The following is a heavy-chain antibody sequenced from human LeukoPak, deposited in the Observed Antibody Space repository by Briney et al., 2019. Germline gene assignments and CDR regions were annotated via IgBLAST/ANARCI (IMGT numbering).Heavy chain of an antibody. CDR2: IYSGGST. CDR1: GFTVGGNY. Sequence: PGGSLRLSCAASGFTVGGNYMSWVRQAPGKGLEWVSVIYSGGSTFYADSSKGRFTIFRDNSKNTLYLQMNSRRAEDAAVYYCAAGSGAHIGSDYWGQGTLVTV. J-gene: IGHJ4*02. V-gene: IGHV3-53*01. CDR3: AAGSGAHIGSDY. D-gene: IGHD3-10*01.